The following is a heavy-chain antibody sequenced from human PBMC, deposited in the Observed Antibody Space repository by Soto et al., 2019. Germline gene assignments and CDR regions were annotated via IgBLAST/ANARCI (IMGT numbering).Heavy chain of an antibody. CDR3: ATIRGLRVAAFDI. V-gene: IGHV4-31*03. Sequence: PSETLSLTCTVSGGSISSGGYYWSWIRQHPGKGLERIGYIYYSGSTYYNPSLKSRVTISVDTSKNQFSLKLSSVTAADTAVYYCATIRGLRVAAFDIWGQGTMVTISS. CDR2: IYYSGST. D-gene: IGHD5-12*01. J-gene: IGHJ3*02. CDR1: GGSISSGGYY.